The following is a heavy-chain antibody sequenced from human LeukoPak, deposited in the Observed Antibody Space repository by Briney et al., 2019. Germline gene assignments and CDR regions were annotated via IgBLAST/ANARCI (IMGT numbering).Heavy chain of an antibody. CDR3: AKGSSSWRYYFDY. Sequence: SGGSLRLSCAASGFTFSSYAMSWVRQAPGKGLEWASAISGSGGSTYYADSVKGRFTISRDNSKNTLYLQMNSLRAEDTAVYYCAKGSSSWRYYFDYWGQGTLVTVSS. CDR2: ISGSGGST. CDR1: GFTFSSYA. D-gene: IGHD6-13*01. J-gene: IGHJ4*02. V-gene: IGHV3-23*01.